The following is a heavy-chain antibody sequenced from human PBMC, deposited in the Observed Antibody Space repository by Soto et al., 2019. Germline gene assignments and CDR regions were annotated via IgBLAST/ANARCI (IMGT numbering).Heavy chain of an antibody. V-gene: IGHV1-8*01. CDR3: ARGNHSNCAGFDD. CDR1: GYTFSDFD. Sequence: QAHLEQSGAELKRPGASVKVSCKASGYTFSDFDINWLRQASGQGPEWRGWMNAKSGDTFFAQRFQGKFNLTWDTTLTAAYMEMGSLTSDDAANAYCARGNHSNCAGFDDWGQGNTVAVSS. CDR2: MNAKSGDT. J-gene: IGHJ6*02. D-gene: IGHD7-27*01.